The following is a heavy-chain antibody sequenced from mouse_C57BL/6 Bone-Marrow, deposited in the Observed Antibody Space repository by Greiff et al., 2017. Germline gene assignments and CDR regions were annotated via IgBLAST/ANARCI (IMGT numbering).Heavy chain of an antibody. CDR3: AKTMITTNYAMDY. D-gene: IGHD2-4*01. J-gene: IGHJ4*01. V-gene: IGHV2-5*01. Sequence: QVQLQQSGPGLVQPSQSLSITCTVSGFSLTSYGVHWVRQSPGKGLEWLGVIWRGGSTDYNAAFMSRLSITKDNSKSQVFFKMNSLQADDTAIYYCAKTMITTNYAMDYWGQGTSVTVSS. CDR2: IWRGGST. CDR1: GFSLTSYG.